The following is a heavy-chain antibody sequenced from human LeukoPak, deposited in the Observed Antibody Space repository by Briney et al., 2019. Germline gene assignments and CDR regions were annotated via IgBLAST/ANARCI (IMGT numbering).Heavy chain of an antibody. CDR2: INPNSGGT. Sequence: ASVKVSCKASGYTFTGYYMHWVRQAPGQGLEWMGRINPNSGGTNYAQKFQGRVTMTRDTSISTAYMELSRLRSDDTAVYYCARDDPDDYGDIGDDYWGQGTLVTVSS. CDR3: ARDDPDDYGDIGDDY. J-gene: IGHJ4*02. CDR1: GYTFTGYY. V-gene: IGHV1-2*06. D-gene: IGHD4-17*01.